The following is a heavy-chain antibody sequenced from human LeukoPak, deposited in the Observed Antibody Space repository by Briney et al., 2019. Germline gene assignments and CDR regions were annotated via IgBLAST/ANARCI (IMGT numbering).Heavy chain of an antibody. J-gene: IGHJ4*02. D-gene: IGHD3-10*01. CDR3: ARVLGFGSPPAY. CDR1: GFTFNSFP. Sequence: PGRPLRLSCAASGFTFNSFPMHWVRQAPGKGLEWVGLISFDGSDKPYADSVEGRFTISRDNSKNTLYLQMNSLSAEDTAVYYCARVLGFGSPPAYWGQGTLVSVSS. V-gene: IGHV3-30*04. CDR2: ISFDGSDK.